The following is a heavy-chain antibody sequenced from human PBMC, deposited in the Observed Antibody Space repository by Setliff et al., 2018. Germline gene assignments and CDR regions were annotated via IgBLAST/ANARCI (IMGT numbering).Heavy chain of an antibody. CDR1: GYTFTGYY. CDR3: ARVRSSSWLVVNWFDP. D-gene: IGHD6-13*01. J-gene: IGHJ5*02. CDR2: TNPNSGGT. V-gene: IGHV1-2*06. Sequence: ASVKVSCKASGYTFTGYYMHWVRQAPGQGLEWIGRTNPNSGGTNYAQKFQGRVTMTRDTSISTAYMELSRLRSDDTAVYYCARVRSSSWLVVNWFDPWGQGTLVTVSS.